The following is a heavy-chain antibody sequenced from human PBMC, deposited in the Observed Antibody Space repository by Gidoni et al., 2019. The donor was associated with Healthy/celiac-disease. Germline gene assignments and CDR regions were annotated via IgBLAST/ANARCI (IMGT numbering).Heavy chain of an antibody. D-gene: IGHD3-10*01. CDR2: INPNSGGT. CDR3: ARGRVVTMVRGAIYKYGMDV. V-gene: IGHV1-2*02. CDR1: GYTFTGYY. Sequence: QVQLVQSGAEVKKPGASVKVSCKASGYTFTGYYMHWVRQAPGQGLEWMGWINPNSGGTNYAQKFQGRVTMTRDTSISTAYMELSRLRSDDTAVYYCARGRVVTMVRGAIYKYGMDVWGQGTTVTVSS. J-gene: IGHJ6*02.